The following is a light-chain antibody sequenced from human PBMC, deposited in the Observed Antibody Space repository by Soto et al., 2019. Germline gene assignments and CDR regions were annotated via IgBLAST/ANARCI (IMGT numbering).Light chain of an antibody. CDR3: AAWDVSLNGRV. Sequence: QTVVTQPPSASGTPGQRVTISCSGSISNIGSKSVNWYQQLPRTAPKLLIFGNDQRPSGVPDRFSASKSGTSASLAISGLQSEDEADYYCAAWDVSLNGRVFGGGTKLTVL. CDR2: GND. J-gene: IGLJ3*02. CDR1: ISNIGSKS. V-gene: IGLV1-44*01.